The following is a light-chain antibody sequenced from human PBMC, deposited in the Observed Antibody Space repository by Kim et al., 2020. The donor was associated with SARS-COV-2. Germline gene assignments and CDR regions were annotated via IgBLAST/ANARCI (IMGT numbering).Light chain of an antibody. CDR1: SSDVGIYNL. CDR3: CSYASSSTLI. CDR2: EVS. J-gene: IGLJ2*01. V-gene: IGLV2-23*02. Sequence: QSALTQPASVSGSPGQSITISCTGTSSDVGIYNLVSWYQQHPGKAPKLMIYEVSKRPSGVSNRFSASKSGYTASLTISGLQAEDEADYYCCSYASSSTLIFGGGTKLTVL.